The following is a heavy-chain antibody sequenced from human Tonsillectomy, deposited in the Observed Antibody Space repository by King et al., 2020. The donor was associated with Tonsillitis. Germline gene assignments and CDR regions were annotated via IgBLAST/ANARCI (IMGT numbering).Heavy chain of an antibody. V-gene: IGHV3-23*03. J-gene: IGHJ4*02. CDR2: IYSGGSST. CDR1: GFTFRSYA. Sequence: VQLVESGGGLVQSGGSLRLSCAASGFTFRSYAMSWVRQAPGKGLEWVSVIYSGGSSTSYADSVKGRFTISRDNSKNSLYLQMNSLRAEDTAVYYCAKGATWIQLGSYEYWGQGTLVTVSS. D-gene: IGHD5-18*01. CDR3: AKGATWIQLGSYEY.